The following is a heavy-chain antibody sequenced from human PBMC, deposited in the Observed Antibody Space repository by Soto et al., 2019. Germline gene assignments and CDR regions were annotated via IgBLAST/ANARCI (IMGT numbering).Heavy chain of an antibody. CDR1: GGSLSGYY. CDR3: ARGQEGVVATH. V-gene: IGHV4-34*01. CDR2: VKDGGHT. D-gene: IGHD5-12*01. Sequence: QVQLQQWGAGLLKPSETLSLNCAVTGGSLSGYYWSWIRQPPGKGLEWIGDVKDGGHTNDSQSLRGRVTISSDTCNNPFSLRLNSVTAADTGVYYCARGQEGVVATHWDQGSLVTVSS. J-gene: IGHJ4*02.